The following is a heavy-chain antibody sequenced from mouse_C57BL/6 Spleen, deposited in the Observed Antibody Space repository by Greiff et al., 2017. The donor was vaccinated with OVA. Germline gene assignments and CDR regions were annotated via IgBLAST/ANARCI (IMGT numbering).Heavy chain of an antibody. CDR3: ARHEERRERAGRDYAMDY. D-gene: IGHD6-1*01. CDR1: GYTFTEYT. CDR2: FYPGSGSI. J-gene: IGHJ4*01. Sequence: QVQLQQSGAELVKPGASVKLSCKASGYTFTEYTIHWVKQRSGQGLEWIGWFYPGSGSIKYNEKFKDKATLTADKSYSTVYMELSRLTSEDSAVYFCARHEERRERAGRDYAMDYWGQGTSVTVSS. V-gene: IGHV1-62-2*01.